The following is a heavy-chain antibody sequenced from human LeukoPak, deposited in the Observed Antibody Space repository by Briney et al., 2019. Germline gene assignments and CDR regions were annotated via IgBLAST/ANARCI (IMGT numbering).Heavy chain of an antibody. V-gene: IGHV3-30*18. Sequence: GGSLRLSCAASGFTFSSYGMHWVRQAPGKGLEWVAVISYDGSNKYYADSVKGRFTISRDNSKNTLYLQMNSLRAEGTAVYNCAKDAIDITQGNGMDVWGQGTTVTVSS. CDR3: AKDAIDITQGNGMDV. D-gene: IGHD3-3*01. J-gene: IGHJ6*02. CDR1: GFTFSSYG. CDR2: ISYDGSNK.